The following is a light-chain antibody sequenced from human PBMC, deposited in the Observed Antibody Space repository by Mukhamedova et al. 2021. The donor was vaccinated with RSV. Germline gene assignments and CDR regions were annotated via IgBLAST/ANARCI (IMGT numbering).Light chain of an antibody. CDR3: AAWDDGLNGPV. Sequence: QLPGAAPKLLIYKTDQRPAGVPDRFSASESGTSASLAIRGLQAEAEADFSCAAWDDGLNGPVFGAGTTLTVL. J-gene: IGLJ3*02. CDR2: KTD. V-gene: IGLV1-44*01.